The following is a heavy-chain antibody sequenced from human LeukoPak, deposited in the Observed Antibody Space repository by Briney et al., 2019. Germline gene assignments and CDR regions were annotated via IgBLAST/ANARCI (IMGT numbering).Heavy chain of an antibody. V-gene: IGHV3-74*01. CDR2: IGTDGSST. J-gene: IGHJ4*02. CDR1: GFTFNIYW. Sequence: GGSLRLSCAASGFTFNIYWMHWVRQAPGKGLVGVSRIGTDGSSTDYADSVKGGFTVSRDNAKNTPYLQLSSLRPEDTAVYYCGRDLNGDLDYWGQGTLVTVSS. CDR3: GRDLNGDLDY. D-gene: IGHD4-17*01.